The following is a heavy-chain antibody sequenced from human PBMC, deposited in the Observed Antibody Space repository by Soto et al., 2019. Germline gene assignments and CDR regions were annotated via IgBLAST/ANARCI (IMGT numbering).Heavy chain of an antibody. D-gene: IGHD3-22*01. CDR2: IYYSGST. J-gene: IGHJ3*01. CDR3: AREPGSYYYDSSGYNDFAL. Sequence: SETLSLTCSVSDDSINSDKYYWGWIRQPPGKGLEWIGSIYYSGSTYYNPPLKSRVTISVDTSKNQFSLKLSSVTAADTAVYYCAREPGSYYYDSSGYNDFALWGQGTMVTVSS. V-gene: IGHV4-39*07. CDR1: DDSINSDKYY.